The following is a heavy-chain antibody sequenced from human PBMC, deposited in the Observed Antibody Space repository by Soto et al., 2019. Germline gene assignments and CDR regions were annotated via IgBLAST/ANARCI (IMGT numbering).Heavy chain of an antibody. CDR1: GFSFSSYG. CDR2: IWYDGSNK. J-gene: IGHJ3*01. V-gene: IGHV3-33*03. D-gene: IGHD1-26*01. CDR3: GRAQYTSSYFYACDV. Sequence: PGGSLRLSCAASGFSFSSYGMHWVRQAPGKGLDWVAVIWYDGSNKYYAESVKGRFTISRDNSKNTLYVQMNSLTVEDTAVYYWGRAQYTSSYFYACDVWGQGTMGTVS.